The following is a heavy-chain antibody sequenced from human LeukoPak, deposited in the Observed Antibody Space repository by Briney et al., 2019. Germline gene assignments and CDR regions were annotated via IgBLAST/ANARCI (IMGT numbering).Heavy chain of an antibody. D-gene: IGHD2-21*01. J-gene: IGHJ6*02. V-gene: IGHV4-30-4*01. CDR2: IYYSGST. Sequence: SETLPLTCTVSGGSISSGDYYWSWIRQPPGKGLEWIGYIYYSGSTYYNPSLKSRVTISVDTSKNQFSLKLSSVTAADTAVYYCAVANYYYGMDVWGQGTTVTVSS. CDR3: AVANYYYGMDV. CDR1: GGSISSGDYY.